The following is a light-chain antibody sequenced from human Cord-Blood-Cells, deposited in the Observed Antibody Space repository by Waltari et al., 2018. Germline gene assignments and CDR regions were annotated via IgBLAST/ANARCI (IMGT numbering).Light chain of an antibody. CDR3: SSYTSSSTVV. V-gene: IGLV2-14*01. CDR1: SSEAGGYHY. J-gene: IGLJ2*01. CDR2: DVS. Sequence: QSALTQPASVSGSPGQSITISCTGTSSEAGGYHYVPCYQQHPGKATKLMIYDVSNRPSGVSNRFSGSKSGNTASLTISGLQAEDEADYYCSSYTSSSTVVFGGGTKLTVL.